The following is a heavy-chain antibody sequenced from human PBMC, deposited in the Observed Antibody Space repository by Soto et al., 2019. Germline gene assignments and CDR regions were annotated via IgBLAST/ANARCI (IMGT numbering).Heavy chain of an antibody. D-gene: IGHD6-19*01. J-gene: IGHJ6*02. CDR1: GFTFSTYG. Sequence: GGSLRLSCAASGFTFSTYGMHWVRQAPGKGLQWVAVISYDGTNKYYGDSVKGRFTISRDNSKNTVYLQMNSLRGEDTAVYYCEKDRGSGWNYYGMDVWGQGTTVTVSS. V-gene: IGHV3-30*18. CDR2: ISYDGTNK. CDR3: EKDRGSGWNYYGMDV.